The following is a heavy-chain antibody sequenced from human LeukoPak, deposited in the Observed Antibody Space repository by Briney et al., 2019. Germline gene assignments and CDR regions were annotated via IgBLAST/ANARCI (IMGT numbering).Heavy chain of an antibody. Sequence: GGSLRLSCAAPGFTFDDYGMSWVRHAPGKGLEWVSGINWNGGSTGYADSVKGRFTISRDNAKNSLYLQMNSLRAEDTALYYCARVGVVAATGYYYYMDVWGKGTTVTVSS. CDR1: GFTFDDYG. V-gene: IGHV3-20*04. D-gene: IGHD2-15*01. J-gene: IGHJ6*03. CDR2: INWNGGST. CDR3: ARVGVVAATGYYYYMDV.